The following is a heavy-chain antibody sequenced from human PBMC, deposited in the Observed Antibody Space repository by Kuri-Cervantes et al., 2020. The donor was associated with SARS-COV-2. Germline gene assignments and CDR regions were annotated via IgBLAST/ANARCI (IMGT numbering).Heavy chain of an antibody. Sequence: GGSLRLSCAASGFTFSSYAMHWVRQAPGKGLEWVGRMKSKTDGGTTDYAAPVKGRFTISRDDSKNTLYLQMNSLKTEDTAVYYCTTDEWDWGFGYWGQGTLVTVSS. CDR3: TTDEWDWGFGY. CDR1: GFTFSSYA. CDR2: MKSKTDGGTT. J-gene: IGHJ4*02. D-gene: IGHD3/OR15-3a*01. V-gene: IGHV3-15*01.